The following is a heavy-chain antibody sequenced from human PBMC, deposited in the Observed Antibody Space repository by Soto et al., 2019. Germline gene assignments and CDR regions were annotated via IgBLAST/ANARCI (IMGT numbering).Heavy chain of an antibody. D-gene: IGHD3-22*01. J-gene: IGHJ4*02. V-gene: IGHV3-7*05. CDR2: IKQDGSEK. Sequence: PGVSLRLSCAASGFTFSSYWMSWVRQAPGKGLEWVANIKQDGSEKYYVDSVKGRFTISRDNAKNSLYLQMNSLRAEDTAVYYCARDWSVYYYDSSGSFDYWGQGTLVTVSS. CDR1: GFTFSSYW. CDR3: ARDWSVYYYDSSGSFDY.